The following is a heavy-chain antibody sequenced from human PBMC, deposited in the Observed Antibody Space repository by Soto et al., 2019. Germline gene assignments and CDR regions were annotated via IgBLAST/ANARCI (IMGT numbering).Heavy chain of an antibody. CDR2: ISWNGGTK. CDR3: AKDVHGYSSGGL. Sequence: EVQLVDSGGGLLQHGRSLRLTCAASGFTFDDFAMHWVRQAPGKGLEWVSGISWNGGTKAYAGSVKGGFTFSSDNAENALYLRPNSLRLAYTAMYYCAKDVHGYSSGGLWGQGTL. V-gene: IGHV3-9*01. J-gene: IGHJ4*02. CDR1: GFTFDDFA. D-gene: IGHD6-19*01.